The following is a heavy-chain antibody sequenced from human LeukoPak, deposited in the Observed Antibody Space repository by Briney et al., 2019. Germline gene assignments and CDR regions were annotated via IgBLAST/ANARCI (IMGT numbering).Heavy chain of an antibody. V-gene: IGHV1-69*01. CDR2: IIPIFGTA. CDR1: GGTFSSYA. D-gene: IGHD3-10*01. J-gene: IGHJ6*04. Sequence: SVKVSCKASGGTFSSYAISWVRHPPGQGLEWMGGIIPIFGTANHAQKFQGRVTITADESTSTAYMELSSLRSEDTAVYYCARGLEWFGEFYYGMDVWGKGTTVTDSS. CDR3: ARGLEWFGEFYYGMDV.